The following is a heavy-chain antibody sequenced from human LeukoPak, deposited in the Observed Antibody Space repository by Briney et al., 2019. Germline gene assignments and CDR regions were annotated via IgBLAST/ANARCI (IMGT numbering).Heavy chain of an antibody. CDR3: AKDNRGDYFDY. V-gene: IGHV3-9*01. CDR2: ISWNSGSI. Sequence: GGSLRLSCTASGFTFDNYAMRWVRHAPGTGLEWVSGISWNSGSIGYADSVKGRFTISRDNAKNSLYLQMNSLRAEDTALYYCAKDNRGDYFDYWGQGTLVTVSS. CDR1: GFTFDNYA. D-gene: IGHD1-14*01. J-gene: IGHJ4*02.